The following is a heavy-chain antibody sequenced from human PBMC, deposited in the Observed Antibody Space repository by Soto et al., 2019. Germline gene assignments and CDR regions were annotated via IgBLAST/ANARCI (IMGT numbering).Heavy chain of an antibody. CDR3: ARGYCGGGGCYLSRDAFDV. D-gene: IGHD2-15*01. J-gene: IGHJ3*01. Sequence: EVQLVESGGGLVMPGGSLRLSCAASGFTFSSYHMNWVRQAPGKGLEWVSSINPSTSHIYYADSVRGRFTISRDNSKNSLYLQMNNLRTEDAAVYYCARGYCGGGGCYLSRDAFDVWGQGTMVTVSS. CDR1: GFTFSSYH. CDR2: INPSTSHI. V-gene: IGHV3-21*01.